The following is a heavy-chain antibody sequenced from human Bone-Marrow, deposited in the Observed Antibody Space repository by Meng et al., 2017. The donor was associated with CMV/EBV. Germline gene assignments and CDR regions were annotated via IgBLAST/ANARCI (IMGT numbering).Heavy chain of an antibody. D-gene: IGHD2-2*01. CDR1: YA. CDR2: IIPIFGTA. J-gene: IGHJ5*02. CDR3: AREGTGSRYCSRTSCYYNWFDP. V-gene: IGHV1-69*05. Sequence: YAISWMRQAPGQGLEWMGRIIPIFGTANYAQKFQGRVTITTDESTSTAYMELSSLRSEDTAVYYCAREGTGSRYCSRTSCYYNWFDPWGQGTLVTVSS.